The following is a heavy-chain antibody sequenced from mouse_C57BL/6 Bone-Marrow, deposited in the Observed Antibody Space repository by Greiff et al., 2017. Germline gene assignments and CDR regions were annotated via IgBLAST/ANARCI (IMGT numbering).Heavy chain of an antibody. CDR2: ISSGGSYT. CDR1: GFTFSSYG. Sequence: EVQRVESGGDLVKPGGSLKLSCAASGFTFSSYGMSWVRQTPDKRLEWVATISSGGSYTYYPDSVKGRFTISRDNAKNTLYLQMSSLKSEDTAMYYCARWGLRGFAYWGQGTLVTVSA. V-gene: IGHV5-6*01. D-gene: IGHD2-4*01. CDR3: ARWGLRGFAY. J-gene: IGHJ3*01.